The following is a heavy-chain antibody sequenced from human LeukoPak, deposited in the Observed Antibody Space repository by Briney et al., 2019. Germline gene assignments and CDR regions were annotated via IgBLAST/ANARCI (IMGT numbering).Heavy chain of an antibody. CDR2: ISYDGSNK. CDR1: GFTFSSYA. J-gene: IGHJ3*02. D-gene: IGHD1-26*01. CDR3: ATVGATYRGSAFDI. V-gene: IGHV3-30-3*01. Sequence: QAGGSLRLSCAASGFTFSSYAMHWVRQAPGKGLEWVAVISYDGSNKYYADSVKGRFTISRDNSKNTLYLQMNSLRAEDTAVYYCATVGATYRGSAFDIWGQGTMVTVSS.